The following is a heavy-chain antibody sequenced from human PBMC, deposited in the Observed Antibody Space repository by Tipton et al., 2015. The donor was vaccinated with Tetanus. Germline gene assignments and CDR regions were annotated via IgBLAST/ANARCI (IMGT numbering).Heavy chain of an antibody. CDR2: IKEDGSQK. V-gene: IGHV3-7*01. CDR3: ARPEVGGDY. J-gene: IGHJ4*02. D-gene: IGHD1-26*01. CDR1: GFSLSSYW. Sequence: GSLRLSCAASGFSLSSYWMSWVRQAPGKGLEWVANIKEDGSQKNYVDSVKGRFTISRDNAKNSVYLQTNSLRAEDTAVYYCARPEVGGDYWGQGTLVTVSS.